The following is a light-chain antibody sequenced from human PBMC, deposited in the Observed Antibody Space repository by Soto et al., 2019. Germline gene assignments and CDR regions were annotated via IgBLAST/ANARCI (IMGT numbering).Light chain of an antibody. CDR2: KAS. CDR1: QTISSW. Sequence: DIQMTQSPSTLSGSVGDRVTITCRASQTISSWLAWYQQKPGKAPKLLIYKASTLKSGVPSRFSGSGSGTEFTLTTSSLQPDDVATYYCQHYYSYSEAFGQGTKVDIK. J-gene: IGKJ1*01. V-gene: IGKV1-5*03. CDR3: QHYYSYSEA.